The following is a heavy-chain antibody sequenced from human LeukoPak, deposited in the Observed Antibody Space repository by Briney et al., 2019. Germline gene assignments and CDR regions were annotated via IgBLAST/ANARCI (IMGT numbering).Heavy chain of an antibody. D-gene: IGHD6-19*01. CDR2: ISSSGSAI. CDR3: ARGGSLGY. Sequence: GGSLRLSCAGSGFTFSSYEMNWVRQAPGKGLEWVSKISSSGSAIYYADSVKGRFTISRDNAKSTLYLQMNSPRAEDTAVYYCARGGSLGYWGQGTLVTVST. J-gene: IGHJ4*02. V-gene: IGHV3-48*03. CDR1: GFTFSSYE.